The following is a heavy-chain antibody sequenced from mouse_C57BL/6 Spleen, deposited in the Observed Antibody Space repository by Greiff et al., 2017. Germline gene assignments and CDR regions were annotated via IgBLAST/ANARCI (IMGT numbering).Heavy chain of an antibody. D-gene: IGHD2-1*01. CDR3: ARYGNYHVFDY. CDR1: GYTFTSYW. J-gene: IGHJ2*01. Sequence: QVQLQQPGAELVRPGTSVKLSCKASGYTFTSYWMHWVKQRPGQGLEWIGVIDPSDSYTNYNQKFKGKATLTVDTSSSTAYIQLSSLTSEDSAVYYCARYGNYHVFDYWGQGTTLTVSS. V-gene: IGHV1-59*01. CDR2: IDPSDSYT.